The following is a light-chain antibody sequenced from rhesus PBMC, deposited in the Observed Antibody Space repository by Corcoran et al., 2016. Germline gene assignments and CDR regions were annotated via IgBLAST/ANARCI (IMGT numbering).Light chain of an antibody. Sequence: DIQMTQSPSSLSAAVGDRVTITCRASQDINNYLIWYQQKPGKATKPLIYYASSLETGVPFRFSGGRAGTDYTLTISSLQPEDIATYYCQQYNNSPFTFGPGTKLDIK. J-gene: IGKJ3*01. CDR3: QQYNNSPFT. V-gene: IGKV1-66*01. CDR2: YAS. CDR1: QDINNY.